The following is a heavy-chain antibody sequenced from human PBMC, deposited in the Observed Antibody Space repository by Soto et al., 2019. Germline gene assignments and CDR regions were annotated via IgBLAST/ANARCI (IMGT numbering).Heavy chain of an antibody. D-gene: IGHD2-2*02. CDR3: ARVIPKGYCGSTSCYKQNWFDP. Sequence: KPSETLSLTCTVSGGSISSGDYYRTLFLQPPGKGLQRIGHIYYSGSTYYNPSLKSRVTISVDTSKNQFSLKLSSVTAADTAVYYCARVIPKGYCGSTSCYKQNWFDPWGQGTLVTVSS. V-gene: IGHV4-30-4*01. CDR2: IYYSGST. CDR1: GGSISSGDYY. J-gene: IGHJ5*02.